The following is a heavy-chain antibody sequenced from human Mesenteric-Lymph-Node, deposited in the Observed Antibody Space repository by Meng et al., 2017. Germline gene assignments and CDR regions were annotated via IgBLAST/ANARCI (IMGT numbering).Heavy chain of an antibody. CDR1: GFTFITYW. CDR3: AGGGNYYIY. Sequence: GESLKISCATSGFTFITYWMSWVRQAPGKGLEWVANIKQDGSEKYYVDSVKGRFTISRDNAKNSLYLQMNSLRAEDTAVYHCAGGGNYYIYWGQGTLVTGSS. V-gene: IGHV3-7*01. J-gene: IGHJ4*02. CDR2: IKQDGSEK. D-gene: IGHD1-26*01.